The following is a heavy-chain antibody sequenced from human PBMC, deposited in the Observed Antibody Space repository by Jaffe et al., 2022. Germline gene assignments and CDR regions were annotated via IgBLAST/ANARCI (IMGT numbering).Heavy chain of an antibody. CDR1: GGSISSSSYY. Sequence: QLQLQESGPGLVKPSETLSLTCTVSGGSISSSSYYWGWIRQPPGKGLEWIGSIYYSGSTYYNPSLKSRVTISVDTSKNQFSLKLSSVTAADTAVYYCARHERYGSGSYYEIFDYWGQGTLVTVSS. V-gene: IGHV4-39*01. CDR3: ARHERYGSGSYYEIFDY. CDR2: IYYSGST. J-gene: IGHJ4*02. D-gene: IGHD3-10*01.